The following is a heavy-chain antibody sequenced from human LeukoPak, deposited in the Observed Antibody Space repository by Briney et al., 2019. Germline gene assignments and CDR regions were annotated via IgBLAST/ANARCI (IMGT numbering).Heavy chain of an antibody. Sequence: ASVKVSCTAAGYTFTGYYMHWVRQAPGQGLEWMGRINPNSGGTNYAQKFPGRVTMTRDTSISTAYMDLSRLRSDDTAVYYCARDLERYGSSTSCYKGFDPWGQGTLVTVSS. CDR1: GYTFTGYY. D-gene: IGHD2-2*02. V-gene: IGHV1-2*06. CDR3: ARDLERYGSSTSCYKGFDP. CDR2: INPNSGGT. J-gene: IGHJ5*02.